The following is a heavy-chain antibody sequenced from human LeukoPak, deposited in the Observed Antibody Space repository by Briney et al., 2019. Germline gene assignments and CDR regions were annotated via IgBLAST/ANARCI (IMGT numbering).Heavy chain of an antibody. CDR1: GYTFTSYG. Sequence: ASVKVSCKASGYTFTSYGISWVRQAPGQVLGWMGWISAYNGNTNYAQKLQGRVTMTTDTSTSTAYMELRSLRSDDTAVYYCARATLRRPPPRHWFDPWGQGTLVTVSS. D-gene: IGHD1-14*01. CDR3: ARATLRRPPPRHWFDP. J-gene: IGHJ5*02. V-gene: IGHV1-18*01. CDR2: ISAYNGNT.